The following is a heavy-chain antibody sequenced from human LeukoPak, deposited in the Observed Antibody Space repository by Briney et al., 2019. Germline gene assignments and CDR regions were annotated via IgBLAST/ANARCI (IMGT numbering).Heavy chain of an antibody. CDR3: ARGYYSGWYFDL. CDR2: IYTTGST. D-gene: IGHD2/OR15-2a*01. V-gene: IGHV4-4*07. J-gene: IGHJ2*01. Sequence: RASETLSLTCTVSGDSIRGYYWSWIRQPAGKGLEWIGHIYTTGSTTYNPSLKSRVTMSVDTSKNQFSLKLNSVTAADTAVYYCARGYYSGWYFDLWSRGTLVTVSS. CDR1: GDSIRGYY.